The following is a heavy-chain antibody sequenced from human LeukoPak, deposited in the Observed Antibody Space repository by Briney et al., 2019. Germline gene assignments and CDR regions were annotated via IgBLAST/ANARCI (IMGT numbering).Heavy chain of an antibody. CDR1: GFPFSSYA. J-gene: IGHJ3*02. D-gene: IGHD1-7*01. CDR3: AREGLFEKLELDDAFDI. CDR2: ISDSGGST. Sequence: GGSLRLSCSASGFPFSSYAMHWVRQAPGKGLEYVSAISDSGGSTYYADSVKGRFTISRDNSKNTLYLQMNSLRAEDTAVYYCAREGLFEKLELDDAFDIWGQGTMVTVSS. V-gene: IGHV3-64*04.